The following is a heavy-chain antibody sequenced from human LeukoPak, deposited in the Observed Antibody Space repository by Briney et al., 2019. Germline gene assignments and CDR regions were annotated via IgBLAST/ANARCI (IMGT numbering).Heavy chain of an antibody. V-gene: IGHV3-20*04. Sequence: GGSLRLSCVASGFTFSNYWMQWVRQAPGKGLEWVSGINWNGGSTGYADSVKGRFTISRDNAKNSLYLQMNSLRAEDTALYYCVLYCSTTSCYIDYWGQGTLVTVSS. J-gene: IGHJ4*02. CDR2: INWNGGST. CDR3: VLYCSTTSCYIDY. D-gene: IGHD2-2*02. CDR1: GFTFSNYW.